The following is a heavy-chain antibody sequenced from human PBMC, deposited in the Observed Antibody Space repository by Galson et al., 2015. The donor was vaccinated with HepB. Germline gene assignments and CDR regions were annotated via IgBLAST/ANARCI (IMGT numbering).Heavy chain of an antibody. CDR1: GFTFSSYS. CDR2: ISSSSSYI. CDR3: AKDVGPYGAFDI. V-gene: IGHV3-21*04. D-gene: IGHD3-10*01. Sequence: SLRLSCAASGFTFSSYSMNWVRQAPGKGLEWVSSISSSSSYIYYADSVKGRFTISRDNAKNSLYLQMNSLRAEDTAVYYCAKDVGPYGAFDIWGQGTMVTVSS. J-gene: IGHJ3*02.